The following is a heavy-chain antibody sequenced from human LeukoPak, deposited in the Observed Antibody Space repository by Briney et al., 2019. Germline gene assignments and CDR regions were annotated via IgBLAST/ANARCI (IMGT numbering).Heavy chain of an antibody. CDR3: ARDPHPTSPLAFDI. Sequence: GGSLRLSCAASGFTVSSNYMSWVRQAPGKGLEWVSVIYSGGSTYYADSVKGRFTISRDNSKNTLYLQMNSLRAEDTAVYYCARDPHPTSPLAFDIWGQGTMVTVSS. J-gene: IGHJ3*02. V-gene: IGHV3-66*01. CDR1: GFTVSSNY. CDR2: IYSGGST. D-gene: IGHD3-16*01.